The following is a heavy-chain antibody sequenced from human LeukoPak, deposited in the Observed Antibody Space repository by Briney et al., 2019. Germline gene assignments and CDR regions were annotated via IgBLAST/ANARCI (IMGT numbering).Heavy chain of an antibody. D-gene: IGHD6-19*01. J-gene: IGHJ4*02. CDR3: ARDPAHSGWYAYHFDY. CDR1: GFTFSSYA. CDR2: ISYDGSNK. Sequence: GGSLRLSCAASGFTFSSYAMHWVRQAPGKGLEWVAVISYDGSNKYYVDSVKGRFTISRDNSKNTLYLQMNSLRAEDTAVYYCARDPAHSGWYAYHFDYWGQGTLVTVSS. V-gene: IGHV3-30-3*01.